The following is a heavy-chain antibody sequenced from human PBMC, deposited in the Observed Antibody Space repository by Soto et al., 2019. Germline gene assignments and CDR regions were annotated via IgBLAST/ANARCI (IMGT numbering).Heavy chain of an antibody. CDR1: GFTFTNYY. CDR3: ARDSGDTTLRQWGRSFHY. Sequence: QVQLVQSGAEVKKPGASVKVSCKASGFTFTNYYIHWVRQAPGQGLVWMGLINPSGGGTSYELKFQGRVTVTRDTSTGTVYMELSNLSTEDPAVYFCARDSGDTTLRQWGRSFHYWGQGTLVTVSS. J-gene: IGHJ4*02. V-gene: IGHV1-46*01. D-gene: IGHD1-1*01. CDR2: INPSGGGT.